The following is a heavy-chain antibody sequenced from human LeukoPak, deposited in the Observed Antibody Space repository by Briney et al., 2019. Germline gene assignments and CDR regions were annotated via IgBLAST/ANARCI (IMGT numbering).Heavy chain of an antibody. CDR2: ISNTGNAL. J-gene: IGHJ4*02. D-gene: IGHD6-13*01. V-gene: IGHV3-48*01. Sequence: GGSLRLSCAASGFTFSSYTMNWVRQAPGKGLEWVSYISNTGNALNYADSVKGRFTISRDNAKNSLYLQMNSLRAEDTAVYYCARPAPGTYSTFDYWGPGTLVTVSS. CDR3: ARPAPGTYSTFDY. CDR1: GFTFSSYT.